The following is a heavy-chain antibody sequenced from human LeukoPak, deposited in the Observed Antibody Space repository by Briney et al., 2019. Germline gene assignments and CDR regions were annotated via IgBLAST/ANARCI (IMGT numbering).Heavy chain of an antibody. CDR1: GFTFSSYV. Sequence: PPGRSLRLSCAASGFTFSSYVMHWVRQAPGKGLEWVAIISYDGSNEYYADSVKGRFTISRDNSNNTLYLQMNSLRAEDTAVYYCAKGRITMVRGVAMDVWGKGTTVTVSS. V-gene: IGHV3-30*04. J-gene: IGHJ6*03. CDR3: AKGRITMVRGVAMDV. D-gene: IGHD3-10*01. CDR2: ISYDGSNE.